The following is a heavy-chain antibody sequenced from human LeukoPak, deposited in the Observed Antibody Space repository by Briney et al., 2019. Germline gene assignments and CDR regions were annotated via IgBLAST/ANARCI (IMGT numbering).Heavy chain of an antibody. V-gene: IGHV3-48*03. CDR2: ITSSGSTI. J-gene: IGHJ4*02. Sequence: GVSVRLSCAASGFIFSSYEMSWVRQAPGKGLEWVSYITSSGSTIYYADSVKGRFTISRDNAKNSLYLEMNSLRGDDTAVYYCASIPSRKQLVDYWGQGTLVTVSS. CDR3: ASIPSRKQLVDY. CDR1: GFIFSSYE. D-gene: IGHD6-13*01.